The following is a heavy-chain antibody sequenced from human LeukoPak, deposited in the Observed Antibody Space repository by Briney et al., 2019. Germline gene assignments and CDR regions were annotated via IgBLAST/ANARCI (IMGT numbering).Heavy chain of an antibody. CDR3: ARDLARPEDPGWFDP. J-gene: IGHJ5*02. Sequence: GASVKVSCKVSGYILTELSMHWVRQAPGKGLEWMGSFDPADSETIYAKRFRGRVTMTEDTSTDTAYMKLSSLRSEDTAVYYCARDLARPEDPGWFDPWGQGTLVTVSS. CDR2: FDPADSET. CDR1: GYILTELS. V-gene: IGHV1-24*01.